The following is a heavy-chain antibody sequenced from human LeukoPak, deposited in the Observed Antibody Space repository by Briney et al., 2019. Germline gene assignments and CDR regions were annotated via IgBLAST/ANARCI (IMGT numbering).Heavy chain of an antibody. Sequence: GGSLRLSCAASGFSFSSYWMAWVRQAPGKGLEWVANIKQDGSEKYYVDSVKGRLTISRDNAKNSLYLQMNSLRADDTAVFYCVRHQGSYGYALDIWGQGTVVTVSS. CDR2: IKQDGSEK. V-gene: IGHV3-7*01. D-gene: IGHD5-18*01. J-gene: IGHJ3*02. CDR3: VRHQGSYGYALDI. CDR1: GFSFSSYW.